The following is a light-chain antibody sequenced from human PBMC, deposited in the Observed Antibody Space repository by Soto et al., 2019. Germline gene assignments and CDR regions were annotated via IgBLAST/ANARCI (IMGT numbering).Light chain of an antibody. CDR1: SGDVGRYNY. CDR2: DVT. CDR3: ASYGGSSNYV. J-gene: IGLJ1*01. Sequence: QSVLTQPASVSGSPGQSITISCTGSSGDVGRYNYVSWYQQHPGKAPKLMIYDVTSRPSGVSNRFSGSKSGNTASLTISGLQAEDEADYFCASYGGSSNYVFGTGTKLTVL. V-gene: IGLV2-14*03.